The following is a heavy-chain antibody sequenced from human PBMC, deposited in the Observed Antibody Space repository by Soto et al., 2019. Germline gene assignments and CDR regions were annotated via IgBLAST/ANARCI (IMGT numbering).Heavy chain of an antibody. Sequence: PEKGLEWVSYISSGSKTIYYAESVKGRFTVSRDNARNSHYLHMNSLRDEDTAVYYCVREDILGASSFDYWGQGTLVTVSS. J-gene: IGHJ4*02. CDR2: ISSGSKTI. CDR3: VREDILGASSFDY. D-gene: IGHD1-26*01. V-gene: IGHV3-48*02.